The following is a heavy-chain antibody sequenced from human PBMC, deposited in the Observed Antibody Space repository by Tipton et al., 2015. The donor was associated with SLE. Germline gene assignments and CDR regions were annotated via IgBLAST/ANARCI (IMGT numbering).Heavy chain of an antibody. V-gene: IGHV1-18*01. CDR1: GYTFPNYV. Sequence: QSGAEVKKPGASVKVSCKASGYTFPNYVLNWVRQAPGQGLEWMGWISAHNGNTKLQQKFQGRVPMTTDTSTNTAFMELRGLRYDDTALYYCVRDAVGWFDTWGQGTLVTVSP. D-gene: IGHD2-15*01. CDR3: VRDAVGWFDT. J-gene: IGHJ5*02. CDR2: ISAHNGNT.